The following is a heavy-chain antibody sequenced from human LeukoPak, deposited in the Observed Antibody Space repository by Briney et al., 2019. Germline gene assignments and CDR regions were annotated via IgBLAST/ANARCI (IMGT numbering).Heavy chain of an antibody. CDR3: AKEEALYSSSWYRWFDP. V-gene: IGHV3-30*02. Sequence: GGSLRLSCAASGFTFSSYSMHWVRQAPGKGLEWVAFIRYDGSNKYYADSVKGRFTISRDNSKNTLYLQMNSLRAEDTAVYYCAKEEALYSSSWYRWFDPWGQGTLVTVSS. CDR1: GFTFSSYS. J-gene: IGHJ5*02. D-gene: IGHD6-13*01. CDR2: IRYDGSNK.